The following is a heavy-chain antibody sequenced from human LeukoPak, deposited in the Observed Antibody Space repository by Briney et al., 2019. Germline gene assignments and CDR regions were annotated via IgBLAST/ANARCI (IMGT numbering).Heavy chain of an antibody. CDR2: ISYDGSNK. V-gene: IGHV3-30*18. CDR3: AKIQRDYGYSVYYYGMTS. J-gene: IGHJ6*02. CDR1: GFTFSSYG. D-gene: IGHD5-18*01. Sequence: GGSLRLSCATSGFTFSSYGMHWVRQAPGKGLEWVAVISYDGSNKYYADSVKGRFTISRDNSKNTLYLQMNSLRAEDTAVYYCAKIQRDYGYSVYYYGMTSGAKGPRSPSP.